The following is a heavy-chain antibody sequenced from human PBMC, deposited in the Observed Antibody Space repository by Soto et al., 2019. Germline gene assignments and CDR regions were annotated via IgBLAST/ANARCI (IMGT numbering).Heavy chain of an antibody. Sequence: PSETLSLTCAVSGGPISSGGYYWSWIRQPPGKGLEWIGSIYYSGSTYYNPSLKGRVTISVDTSKNQFSLKLSSVTAADTAVYYCASRNMVRGVIRLHYYYGMDVWGQGTAVTVSS. V-gene: IGHV4-39*07. J-gene: IGHJ6*02. CDR2: IYYSGST. CDR3: ASRNMVRGVIRLHYYYGMDV. CDR1: GGPISSGGYY. D-gene: IGHD3-10*01.